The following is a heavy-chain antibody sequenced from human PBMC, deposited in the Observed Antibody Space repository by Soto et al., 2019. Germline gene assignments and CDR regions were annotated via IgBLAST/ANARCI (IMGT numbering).Heavy chain of an antibody. Sequence: QVQLVESGGGLVKPGGSPRLSCAASGFTFSDYYMSWIRQAPGQGLEWVSYISSSSSYTNYADSVKGRFTISRDNAKNSLYLQMNSLRAEDTAVYYCARVGEEDYCDYYYYGMDVWGQGTTVTVSS. CDR3: ARVGEEDYCDYYYYGMDV. CDR1: GFTFSDYY. D-gene: IGHD4-17*01. V-gene: IGHV3-11*05. CDR2: ISSSSSYT. J-gene: IGHJ6*02.